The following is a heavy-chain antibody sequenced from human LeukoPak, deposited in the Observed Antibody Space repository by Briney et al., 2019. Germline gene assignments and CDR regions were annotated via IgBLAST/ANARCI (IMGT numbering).Heavy chain of an antibody. CDR3: ARDIVATTLFDY. Sequence: PGGSLRLSCAASGFTFSDYYMSWIRQAPGKGLGWVSYISSSGSTIYYADSVKGRFTISRDNAKNSLYLQMNSLRAEDTAVYYCARDIVATTLFDYWGQGTLVTVSS. CDR1: GFTFSDYY. D-gene: IGHD5-12*01. CDR2: ISSSGSTI. J-gene: IGHJ4*02. V-gene: IGHV3-11*01.